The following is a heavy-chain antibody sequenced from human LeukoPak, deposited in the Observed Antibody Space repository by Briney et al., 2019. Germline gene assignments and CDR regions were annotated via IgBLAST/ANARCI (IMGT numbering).Heavy chain of an antibody. D-gene: IGHD3-10*01. CDR1: GGSFSDFF. V-gene: IGHV4-34*01. CDR2: INHSGST. J-gene: IGHJ4*02. Sequence: PSETLSLTCAVYGGSFSDFFWSWIRQPPGKGLEWIGEINHSGSTNYNPSLKSRGTISVDTSKNQFSLKLSSVTAADTAVYYCARRERFGESDFWGQGTLVTVSS. CDR3: ARRERFGESDF.